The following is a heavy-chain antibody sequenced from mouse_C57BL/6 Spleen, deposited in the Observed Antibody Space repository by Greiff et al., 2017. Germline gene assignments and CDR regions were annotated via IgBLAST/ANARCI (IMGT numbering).Heavy chain of an antibody. CDR1: GYTFTSYW. CDR2: IDPSDSYT. J-gene: IGHJ4*01. V-gene: IGHV1-69*01. Sequence: QVQLQQSGAELVMPGASVKLSCKASGYTFTSYWMHWVKQRPGQGLEWIGEIDPSDSYTNYNQKFKGKSTLTVDKSSSTAYMQLSSLTSEDSAVYYCARRDTTVVGDYAMDYWGQGTSVTVSS. CDR3: ARRDTTVVGDYAMDY. D-gene: IGHD1-1*01.